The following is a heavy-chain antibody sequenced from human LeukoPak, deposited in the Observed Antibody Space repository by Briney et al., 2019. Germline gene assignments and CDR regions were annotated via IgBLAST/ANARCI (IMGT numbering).Heavy chain of an antibody. CDR2: IKSKADGETI. J-gene: IGHJ4*02. CDR1: DFTFNSAW. CDR3: TTVSRYYDFWSGYQSGGFDY. Sequence: GGSLRLSCAVSDFTFNSAWMNWVRQAPGKGLEWVGRIKSKADGETIDYAAPVRGRFTISRDDSKNTLYLQMNSLKTEDTAVYYCTTVSRYYDFWSGYQSGGFDYWGQGTLVTVSS. V-gene: IGHV3-15*01. D-gene: IGHD3-3*01.